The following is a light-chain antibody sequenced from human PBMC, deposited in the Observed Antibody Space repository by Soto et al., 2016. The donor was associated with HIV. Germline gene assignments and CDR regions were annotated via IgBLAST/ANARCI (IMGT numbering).Light chain of an antibody. Sequence: SHVATQPPSVSVAPGQTARITCGGINIGSKSVHWYQQKPGQAPVLVIYDDRDRPSGIPERFSGSNSGSTATLTINRVEAEDEADFYCQVWDSHNDPWVFGGGTRLTVL. J-gene: IGLJ3*02. CDR1: NIGSKS. CDR2: DDR. V-gene: IGLV3-21*02. CDR3: QVWDSHNDPWV.